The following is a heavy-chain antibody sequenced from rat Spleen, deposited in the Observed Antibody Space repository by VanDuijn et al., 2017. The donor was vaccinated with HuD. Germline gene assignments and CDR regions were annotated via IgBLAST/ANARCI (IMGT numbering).Heavy chain of an antibody. J-gene: IGHJ2*01. V-gene: IGHV3-3*01. CDR3: VRRRGQVYNNYFDY. D-gene: IGHD1-10*01. Sequence: EVQLQESGPGLVKPSQSLSLTCSVTGYSITSSYRWSWVRKFPGNKLEWMGYLDSAGSTNYNPSLKSRISITRDTSKNQFFLQLNSVITEDTATYYCVRRRGQVYNNYFDYWGQGVMVTVSS. CDR2: LDSAGST. CDR1: GYSITSSYR.